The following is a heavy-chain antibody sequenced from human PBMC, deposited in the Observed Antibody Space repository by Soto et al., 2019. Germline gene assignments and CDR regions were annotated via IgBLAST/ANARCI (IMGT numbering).Heavy chain of an antibody. CDR1: GFTFSSCA. Sequence: GGSLRLSCAASGFTFSSCAMSWVRQAPGKGLEWVSGISGNGGSTYYADSVKGRFTISRDNFKNTLYLQMDSLTAADTTVYYCARHYCTRGPCYFDYWGQGALVTVSS. CDR2: ISGNGGST. V-gene: IGHV3-23*01. CDR3: ARHYCTRGPCYFDY. J-gene: IGHJ4*02. D-gene: IGHD2-8*02.